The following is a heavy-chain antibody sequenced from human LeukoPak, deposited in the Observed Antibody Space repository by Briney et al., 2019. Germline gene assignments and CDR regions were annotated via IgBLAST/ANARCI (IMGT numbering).Heavy chain of an antibody. CDR2: ITGSGGGT. CDR1: GFTFTNYA. CDR3: AKDQVDIVVPAALDY. V-gene: IGHV3-23*01. Sequence: GGSLRLSCAASGFTFTNYAMSWVRQAPGKGLEWVSTITGSGGGTHYADSVRGRFTISRDNSENTLFLQMNSLRAEDTAIYYCAKDQVDIVVPAALDYWGQGTLVTVSS. D-gene: IGHD2-2*01. J-gene: IGHJ4*02.